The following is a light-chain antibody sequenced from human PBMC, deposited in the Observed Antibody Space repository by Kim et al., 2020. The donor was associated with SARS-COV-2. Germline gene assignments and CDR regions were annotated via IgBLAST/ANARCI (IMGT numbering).Light chain of an antibody. CDR2: RNH. J-gene: IGLJ3*02. V-gene: IGLV1-47*01. CDR3: VAWDDSLSGRV. CDR1: RSNIGTNY. Sequence: GQHVTISCSGSRSNIGTNYVYWYQQLPGTAPKLLIYRNHQRPSGVPDRFSGSKFGTSASLAISGLRSEDEAHYYCVAWDDSLSGRVFGGGTKVTVL.